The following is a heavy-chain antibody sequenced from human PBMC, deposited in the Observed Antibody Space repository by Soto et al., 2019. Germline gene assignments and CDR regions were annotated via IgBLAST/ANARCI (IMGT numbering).Heavy chain of an antibody. CDR3: ARSLTEGYCTITGCYTRPLYGMDV. CDR1: GYTFSGYY. V-gene: IGHV1-2*02. CDR2: INPNSGGT. J-gene: IGHJ6*02. D-gene: IGHD2-2*02. Sequence: ASVKVSCKASGYTFSGYYIHCLRQAPGQVLEWMEWINPNSGGTNYAQKFQGRVTVTRDTPTSTAYMELSRLTSDDTAVYYCARSLTEGYCTITGCYTRPLYGMDVWGQGTTVTVSS.